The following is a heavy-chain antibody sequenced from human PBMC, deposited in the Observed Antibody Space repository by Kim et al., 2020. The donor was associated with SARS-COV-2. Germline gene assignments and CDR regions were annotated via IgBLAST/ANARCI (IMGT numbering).Heavy chain of an antibody. D-gene: IGHD2-2*01. J-gene: IGHJ5*02. CDR3: ARDPVYCSSTSCPDGLDP. V-gene: IGHV4-59*01. Sequence: KSRVTISVDTSKNQFSLKLSSVTAADTAVYYCARDPVYCSSTSCPDGLDPWGQGPQVTVSS.